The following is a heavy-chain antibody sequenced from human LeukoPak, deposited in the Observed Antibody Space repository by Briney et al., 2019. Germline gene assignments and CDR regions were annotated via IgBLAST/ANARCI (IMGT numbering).Heavy chain of an antibody. D-gene: IGHD3-22*01. CDR3: ARPQYYYDSSGPPEY. CDR1: GFTFSSYA. CDR2: ISYDGSNK. V-gene: IGHV3-30-3*01. Sequence: GRSLRLSCAASGFTFSSYAMHWVRQAPGKGLEWVAVISYDGSNKYYADSVKGRFTISRDNSKNTLYLQMNSLRAEDTAVYYCARPQYYYDSSGPPEYWGQGTLVTVFS. J-gene: IGHJ4*02.